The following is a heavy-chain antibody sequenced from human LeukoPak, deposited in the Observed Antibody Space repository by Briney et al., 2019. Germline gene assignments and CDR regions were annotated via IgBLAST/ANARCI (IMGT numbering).Heavy chain of an antibody. D-gene: IGHD1-26*01. CDR2: IYHSGST. CDR1: GYSISSGYY. V-gene: IGHV4-38-2*02. CDR3: ARLVVGTTDY. Sequence: PSETLSLTCTVSGYSISSGYYWGWIRQPSGKGLEWIGSIYHSGSTYYNPSLKSRVTISVDTSKNQFSLKLSSVTAADTAVYYCARLVVGTTDYWGQGTLVTVSS. J-gene: IGHJ4*02.